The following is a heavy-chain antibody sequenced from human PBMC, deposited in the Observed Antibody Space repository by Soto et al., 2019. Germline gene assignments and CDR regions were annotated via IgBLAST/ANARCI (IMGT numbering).Heavy chain of an antibody. J-gene: IGHJ4*02. D-gene: IGHD3-22*01. Sequence: PEKLPHSNTGSGGFPRPGTNYGGCLRQPPGKGLEWIGSIYYSGSTYYNPSLKSRVTISVDTSKNQFSLKLSSVTAADTAVYYCATATRITMIVVAYWGQVTLVTVS. CDR2: IYYSGST. V-gene: IGHV4-39*01. CDR3: ATATRITMIVVAY. CDR1: GGFPRPGTNY.